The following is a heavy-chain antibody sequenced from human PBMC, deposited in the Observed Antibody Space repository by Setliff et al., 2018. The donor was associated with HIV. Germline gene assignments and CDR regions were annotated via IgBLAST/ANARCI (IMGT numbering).Heavy chain of an antibody. J-gene: IGHJ5*02. CDR3: AAKSRIVTTTLNWFDP. CDR1: GGSISSSNYY. Sequence: SETLSLTCAVSGGSISSSNYYWGWVRQPPGKGLEWIGALNYNGNIHYNPSLKSRVAISVDSSKNQFSLKLNFVTAADTALYYCAAKSRIVTTTLNWFDPWGQGTLVTVSS. D-gene: IGHD5-12*01. CDR2: LNYNGNI. V-gene: IGHV4-39*01.